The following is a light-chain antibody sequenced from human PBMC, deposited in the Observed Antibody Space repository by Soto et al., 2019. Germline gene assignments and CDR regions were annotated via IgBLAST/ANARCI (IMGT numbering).Light chain of an antibody. Sequence: EIVLTQSPATLSLSPGERATLSCRASQSVRTYLAWYQQKPGQAPRLLIYDASNRATGIPARFSGSGSGTDFTLTISSLEPEAFAVYYCQQRSNWPPYTFGQGTKLEIK. V-gene: IGKV3-11*01. CDR1: QSVRTY. CDR3: QQRSNWPPYT. CDR2: DAS. J-gene: IGKJ2*01.